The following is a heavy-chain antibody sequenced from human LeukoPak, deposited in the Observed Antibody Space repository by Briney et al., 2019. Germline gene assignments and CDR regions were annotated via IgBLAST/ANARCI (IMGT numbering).Heavy chain of an antibody. J-gene: IGHJ4*02. Sequence: GGSLRLSCGASGFTFSTYWMHWVRQAPGKGLVCVSRIDVDGSTTGYADSVKGRFTISRDNAKNTLYLQMNSLRAEDTAVYYCVRGYTYGLDNWGQGTLVTVSS. CDR1: GFTFSTYW. CDR3: VRGYTYGLDN. D-gene: IGHD5-18*01. CDR2: IDVDGSTT. V-gene: IGHV3-74*01.